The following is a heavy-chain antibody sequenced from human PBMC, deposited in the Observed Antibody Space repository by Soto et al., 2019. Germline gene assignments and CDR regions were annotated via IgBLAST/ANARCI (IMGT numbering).Heavy chain of an antibody. V-gene: IGHV4-4*07. Sequence: PSGTLSLTCTVSSGSINDYYVTWIRQPAGKGLECIGRIFSSGSTTYNPSLRRRATMSVDTSRTRFSLSLTSVTAADTAVYYCARLKGDGFDIWGQGTQVTVSS. CDR3: ARLKGDGFDI. CDR2: IFSSGST. CDR1: SGSINDYY. J-gene: IGHJ3*02.